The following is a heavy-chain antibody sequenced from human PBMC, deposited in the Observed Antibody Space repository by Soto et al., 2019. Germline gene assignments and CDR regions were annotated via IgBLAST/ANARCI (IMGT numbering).Heavy chain of an antibody. Sequence: GGSLRLSCAASGFTFSSYAMSWVRQAPGKGLEWVSAISGSGGSTYYADSVKGRFTISRDNSKNTLYLQMNSLRAEDTAVYYCARHPYGDPRKYYFDYWGQGTLVTVSS. D-gene: IGHD4-17*01. CDR2: ISGSGGST. V-gene: IGHV3-23*01. J-gene: IGHJ4*02. CDR3: ARHPYGDPRKYYFDY. CDR1: GFTFSSYA.